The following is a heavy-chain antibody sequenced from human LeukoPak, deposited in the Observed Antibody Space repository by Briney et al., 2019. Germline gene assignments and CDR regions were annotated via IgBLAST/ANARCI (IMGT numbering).Heavy chain of an antibody. V-gene: IGHV4-39*07. Sequence: PSETLSLTCTVSGGSISSSSYYWGWIRQPPGKGLEWIGNIYYSGSTYYNPSLKSRVTISVDTSKNQFSLKLSSVTAADTAVYYCASTSGSYFISSFDYWGQGTLVTVSS. CDR3: ASTSGSYFISSFDY. D-gene: IGHD3-10*01. CDR1: GGSISSSSYY. J-gene: IGHJ4*02. CDR2: IYYSGST.